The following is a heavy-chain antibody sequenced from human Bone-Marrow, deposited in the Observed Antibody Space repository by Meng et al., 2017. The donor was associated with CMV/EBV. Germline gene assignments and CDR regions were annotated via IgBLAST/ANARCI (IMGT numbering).Heavy chain of an antibody. CDR3: ARDGSGWSRDC. V-gene: IGHV3-21*01. D-gene: IGHD6-19*01. Sequence: LSCAASGFTFSNYSMSWVRQAPGQGLEWVSSISRRSDIFYADSVKGRFTISRDNSKNSLFLQMNSLRAEDTAVYYCARDGSGWSRDCWGQGTLVTVSS. CDR1: GFTFSNYS. CDR2: ISRRSDI. J-gene: IGHJ4*02.